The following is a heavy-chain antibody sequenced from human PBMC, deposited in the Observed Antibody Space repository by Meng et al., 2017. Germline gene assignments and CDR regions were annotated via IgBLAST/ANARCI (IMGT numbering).Heavy chain of an antibody. D-gene: IGHD6-6*01. CDR3: ARRRGGSSDWFDP. J-gene: IGHJ5*02. CDR1: GGSFSGYY. V-gene: IGHV4-34*01. CDR2: INHSGST. Sequence: VQLQHGGAGLLKPSETLSLTCAGYGGSFSGYYWSWIRQPPGKGLEWIGEINHSGSTNYNPSLKSRVTISVDTSKNQFSLKLSSVTAADTAVYYCARRRGGSSDWFDPWGQGTLVTVSS.